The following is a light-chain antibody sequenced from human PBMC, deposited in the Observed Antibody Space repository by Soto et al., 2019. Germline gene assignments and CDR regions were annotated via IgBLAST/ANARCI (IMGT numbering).Light chain of an antibody. CDR3: CSYAGNNALV. V-gene: IGLV2-23*02. J-gene: IGLJ3*02. CDR1: SSDVGSYNF. CDR2: EVS. Sequence: QCALSQPAAVSGSRGQSITISCAGTSSDVGSYNFVSWYRQYPGKAPELIIYEVSQRPSTFFNRFSGSKSGNTASLTISGLQSDDEADYYCCSYAGNNALVFGGGTKVTVL.